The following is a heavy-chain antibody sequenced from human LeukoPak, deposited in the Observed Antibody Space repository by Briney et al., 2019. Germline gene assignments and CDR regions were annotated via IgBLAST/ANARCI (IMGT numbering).Heavy chain of an antibody. CDR1: GYTFTSYD. V-gene: IGHV1-8*01. Sequence: ASVKVSCKASGYTFTSYDINWVRQATGQGLEWMGWMNPNSANTGYAQKFQGRVTMTRNTSISTAYMELSSLRSEDTAVYYCARARRIAAAGTTKYLRYYFDYWGQGTLDTVSS. J-gene: IGHJ4*02. D-gene: IGHD6-13*01. CDR2: MNPNSANT. CDR3: ARARRIAAAGTTKYLRYYFDY.